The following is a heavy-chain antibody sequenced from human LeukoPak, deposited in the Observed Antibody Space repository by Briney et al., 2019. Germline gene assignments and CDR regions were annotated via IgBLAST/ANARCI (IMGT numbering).Heavy chain of an antibody. CDR3: TRVIVAVPGYFDYFDF. CDR1: GFSFSNHY. Sequence: GGSLRLSCTASGFSFSNHYMRWIRQAPGKGLEWVANINEDGSNKRHLGFVKGRFTVSRDNARNSLYLQMNSLRVEDTAVYYCTRVIVAVPGYFDYFDFWGQGVLVTVSS. V-gene: IGHV3-7*01. D-gene: IGHD6-19*01. J-gene: IGHJ4*02. CDR2: INEDGSNK.